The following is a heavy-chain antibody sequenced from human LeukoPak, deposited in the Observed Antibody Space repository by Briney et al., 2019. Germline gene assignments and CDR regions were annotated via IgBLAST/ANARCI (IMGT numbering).Heavy chain of an antibody. Sequence: GGSLRLSCAASGFTFSSYGMHWVRQAPGKGLEWVAVIWYDGSNKYYADSVKGRFTISRDNSKNTLYLQMNSLRAEDTAVYYCARTVSYYYGMDVWGQGTTVTVSS. J-gene: IGHJ6*02. CDR1: GFTFSSYG. CDR2: IWYDGSNK. V-gene: IGHV3-33*01. CDR3: ARTVSYYYGMDV.